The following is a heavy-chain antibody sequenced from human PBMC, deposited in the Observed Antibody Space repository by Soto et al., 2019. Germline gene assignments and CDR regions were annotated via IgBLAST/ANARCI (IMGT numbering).Heavy chain of an antibody. CDR1: GFTFSNAW. V-gene: IGHV3-15*01. CDR3: TTFGGVIVITSY. D-gene: IGHD3-16*02. CDR2: IKSKTDGGTT. J-gene: IGHJ4*02. Sequence: EVQLVESGGGLVKPGGSLRLSCAASGFTFSNAWMSWVRQAPGKGLEWVGRIKSKTDGGTTEYAAPVKGRFTISRDDSKDTLYLQMNRLKTQDTAVYYCTTFGGVIVITSYWGQGTLVTVSS.